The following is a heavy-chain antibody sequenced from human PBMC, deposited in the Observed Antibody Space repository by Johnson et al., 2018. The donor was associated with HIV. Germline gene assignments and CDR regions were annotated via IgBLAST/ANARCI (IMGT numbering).Heavy chain of an antibody. J-gene: IGHJ3*02. CDR3: ARGLLWFGELLEAFDI. V-gene: IGHV3-66*01. Sequence: VQLVESGGGLVKPGGSLRLSCAASGFTFSDYYMSWIRQAPGKGLEWVSVIYSGGSTFYADSVKGRFTISRDNSKNTLYLQMNSLRTEDTAVYYCARGLLWFGELLEAFDIWGQGTMVTVSS. D-gene: IGHD3-10*01. CDR1: GFTFSDYY. CDR2: IYSGGST.